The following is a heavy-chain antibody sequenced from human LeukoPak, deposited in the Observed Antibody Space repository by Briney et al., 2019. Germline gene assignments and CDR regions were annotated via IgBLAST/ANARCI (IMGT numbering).Heavy chain of an antibody. J-gene: IGHJ6*03. CDR3: ARVTSHWSGAGYYYYMDV. V-gene: IGHV4-34*01. Sequence: SETLSLTCAVYGGSFSGYYWSWIRQPPGKGLEWIGEINHSGSTNYNPSLKSRVTISVDTSKNQFSLKLSSVTAADTAVYYCARVTSHWSGAGYYYYMDVWGKGTTVTVSS. CDR2: INHSGST. D-gene: IGHD3-3*01. CDR1: GGSFSGYY.